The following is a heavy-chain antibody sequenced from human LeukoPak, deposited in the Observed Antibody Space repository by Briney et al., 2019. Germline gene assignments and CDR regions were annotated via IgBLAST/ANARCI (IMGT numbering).Heavy chain of an antibody. CDR3: ARDGVRNMGLRLDY. CDR1: GYTFTSYG. D-gene: IGHD1-14*01. Sequence: SVKVSCKASGYTFTSYGISWVRQAPGQGLEWMGDIIPIFPKSNYAQKFQGRVTFTADESTSTAYMEMSSLTSEDTAVYYCARDGVRNMGLRLDYWGQGTLVIVSS. CDR2: IIPIFPKS. V-gene: IGHV1-69*13. J-gene: IGHJ4*02.